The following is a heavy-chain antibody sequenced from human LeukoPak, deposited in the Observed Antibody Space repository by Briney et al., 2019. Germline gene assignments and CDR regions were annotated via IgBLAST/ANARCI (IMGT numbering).Heavy chain of an antibody. CDR1: GFTFSTYA. Sequence: GGSLRLSCAASGFTFSTYAMSWVRQAPGEGLEWVSTISGGGGGTYYADSVKGRFTISRDNSKNMLYLQMNSLGAEDTAVYYCAKDPGYGDYAYFIYWGQGTLVTVSS. V-gene: IGHV3-23*01. D-gene: IGHD4-17*01. CDR3: AKDPGYGDYAYFIY. CDR2: ISGGGGGT. J-gene: IGHJ4*02.